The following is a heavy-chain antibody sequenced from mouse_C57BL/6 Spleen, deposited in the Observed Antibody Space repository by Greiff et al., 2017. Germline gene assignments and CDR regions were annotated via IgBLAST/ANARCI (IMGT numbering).Heavy chain of an antibody. CDR3: ARLTGSTFVY. D-gene: IGHD4-1*01. CDR2: IWSGGST. J-gene: IGHJ2*01. CDR1: GFSLTSYG. V-gene: IGHV2-2*01. Sequence: VQLQESGPGLVQPSQSLSITCTVSGFSLTSYGVHWVRQSPGKGLEWLGVIWSGGSTDYNAAFISRLSISKDNSKSQVFFKMNSLQADDTAIYYCARLTGSTFVYWGQGTTLTGSS.